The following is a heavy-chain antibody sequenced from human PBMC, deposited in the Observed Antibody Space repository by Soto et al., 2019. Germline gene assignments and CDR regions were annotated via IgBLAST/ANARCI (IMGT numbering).Heavy chain of an antibody. D-gene: IGHD3-10*01. CDR3: ARSPRAPGDGMDV. CDR1: GFTFSSYG. CDR2: IWYDGSNK. Sequence: QVQLVESGGGVVQPGRSLRLSCAASGFTFSSYGMHWVRQAPGKGLEWVAVIWYDGSNKYYADSVKGRFTISRDNSKITLYLQMNSLSAEDTAVYYCARSPRAPGDGMDVWGQGTTVTVSS. J-gene: IGHJ6*02. V-gene: IGHV3-33*01.